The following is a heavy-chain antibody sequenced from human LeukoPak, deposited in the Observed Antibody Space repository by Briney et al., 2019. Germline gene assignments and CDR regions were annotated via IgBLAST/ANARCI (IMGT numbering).Heavy chain of an antibody. Sequence: PSETLSLTCTVSGNSISSGDNYWSWIRQPAGKGLEWIGRIYTGGSTNYNPSLKSRVTISGDTSKNQFSLRLSSVTAADTAVYYCARTYYYDSSGTPGDYWGQGTLVTVSS. D-gene: IGHD3-22*01. J-gene: IGHJ4*02. CDR3: ARTYYYDSSGTPGDY. V-gene: IGHV4-61*02. CDR1: GNSISSGDNY. CDR2: IYTGGST.